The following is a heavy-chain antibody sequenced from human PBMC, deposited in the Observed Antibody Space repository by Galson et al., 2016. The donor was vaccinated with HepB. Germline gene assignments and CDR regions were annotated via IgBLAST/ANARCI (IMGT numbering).Heavy chain of an antibody. CDR1: GFTFRSYV. V-gene: IGHV3-30*04. CDR2: ISYVGSKK. Sequence: SLRLSCAAYGFTFRSYVMYWVRQAPGKGLEWVTVISYVGSKKYYEDSVKGRFTISGDESKNTLYLQMNSLIAEDMAVSDYYYDMAVWGQGTTVTVSS. J-gene: IGHJ6*02. CDR3: YYDMAV.